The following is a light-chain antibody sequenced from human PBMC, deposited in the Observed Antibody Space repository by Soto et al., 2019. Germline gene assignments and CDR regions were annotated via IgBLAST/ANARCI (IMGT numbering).Light chain of an antibody. Sequence: QPVLTQPPSVSGAPGQRVTISCTGSSSNIGAGYGVHWYQQLPGTAPKLLIYGNSNRPSGVPDRFSGSKSGTSASLAITGLQAEDEADYYCQSYDSSLSGVVFGGGTKVTVL. V-gene: IGLV1-40*01. J-gene: IGLJ2*01. CDR2: GNS. CDR1: SSNIGAGYG. CDR3: QSYDSSLSGVV.